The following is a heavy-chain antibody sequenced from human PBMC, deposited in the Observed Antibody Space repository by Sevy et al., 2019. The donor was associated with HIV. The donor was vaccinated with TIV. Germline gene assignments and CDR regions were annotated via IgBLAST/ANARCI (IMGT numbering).Heavy chain of an antibody. Sequence: GGSLRLSCVASGFTFNSYAMAWVRQAPGKGLEWVSYIGSTSSNRYYADSVRGRFTNSRDNAKNSLYLQMNSLRDEDTAVYYCARSNGLPRHYFDYWGQGALVTVSS. CDR3: ARSNGLPRHYFDY. D-gene: IGHD4-17*01. J-gene: IGHJ4*02. V-gene: IGHV3-48*02. CDR1: GFTFNSYA. CDR2: IGSTSSNR.